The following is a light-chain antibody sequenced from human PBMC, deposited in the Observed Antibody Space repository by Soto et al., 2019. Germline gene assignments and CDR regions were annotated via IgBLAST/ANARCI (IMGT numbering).Light chain of an antibody. CDR1: QSVGSDF. V-gene: IGKV3-20*01. J-gene: IGKJ1*01. CDR3: QQYGSLSWA. CDR2: GAS. Sequence: TLSLSPGERATLSCRASQSVGSDFLAWYQQRPGQPPRILIFGASGRATGIPDRFSGSGSGTDFTLTISRLEPEDFAVYYCQQYGSLSWAFGQGTRVDIK.